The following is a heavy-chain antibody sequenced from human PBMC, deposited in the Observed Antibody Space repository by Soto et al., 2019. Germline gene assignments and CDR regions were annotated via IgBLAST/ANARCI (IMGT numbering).Heavy chain of an antibody. CDR2: IYYSGST. CDR1: GGSFSGYY. J-gene: IGHJ4*02. D-gene: IGHD4-4*01. V-gene: IGHV4-59*08. CDR3: ARFTVTTPYFDY. Sequence: PSETLSLTCAVYGGSFSGYYWSWIRQPPGKGLEWIGYIYYSGSTNYNPSLKSRVTISVDTSKNQFSLKLSSVAAADTAVYYCARFTVTTPYFDYWGQGTLVTVSS.